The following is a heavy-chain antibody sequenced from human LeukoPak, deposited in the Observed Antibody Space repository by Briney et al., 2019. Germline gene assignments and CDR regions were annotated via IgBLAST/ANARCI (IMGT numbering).Heavy chain of an antibody. CDR2: IYYNGRT. CDR3: ARGGTSYSYYGMDV. V-gene: IGHV4-59*01. Sequence: SETLSLTCTVSGGSISFYYWSCIRQPPGKGLEWSGYIYYNGRTNYNPSLKSRITISVDTYKKQFSLKLSSVTAADTAVYYCARGGTSYSYYGMDVWGQGTTVTVSS. D-gene: IGHD1-7*01. J-gene: IGHJ6*02. CDR1: GGSISFYY.